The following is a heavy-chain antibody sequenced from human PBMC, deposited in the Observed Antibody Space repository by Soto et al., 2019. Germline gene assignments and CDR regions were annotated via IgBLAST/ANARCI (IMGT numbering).Heavy chain of an antibody. CDR1: GYTFTSYY. Sequence: GASVKVSCKASGYTFTSYYMHWVRQAPGQGLEWMGIINPSGGSTSYAQKFQGRVTMTRDTSTSTVYMELSSLRSEDTAVYYCAREDAGQLVRGYGMDVWGQGTTVTVSS. J-gene: IGHJ6*02. CDR3: AREDAGQLVRGYGMDV. CDR2: INPSGGST. V-gene: IGHV1-46*01. D-gene: IGHD6-13*01.